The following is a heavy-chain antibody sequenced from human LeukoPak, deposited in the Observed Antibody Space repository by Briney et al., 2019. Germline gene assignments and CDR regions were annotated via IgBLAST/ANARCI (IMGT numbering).Heavy chain of an antibody. CDR1: GFTFSSYG. J-gene: IGHJ4*02. CDR3: ARESMGADDY. D-gene: IGHD1-26*01. Sequence: PGGSLRLSCAASGFTFSSYGMHWVRQAPGKGLEWVAVIWYDGSNKYYADSVKGRFTISRDDSKSTLFLQMNSLRAEDTAVYYCARESMGADDYWGQGTLVTVSS. V-gene: IGHV3-33*01. CDR2: IWYDGSNK.